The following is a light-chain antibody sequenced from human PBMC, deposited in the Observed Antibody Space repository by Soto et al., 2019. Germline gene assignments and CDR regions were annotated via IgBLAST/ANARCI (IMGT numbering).Light chain of an antibody. J-gene: IGLJ1*01. CDR1: RSDVSAYHY. Sequence: QSALTQPASVSGSPGQSIAISCTGTRSDVSAYHYVSWYQQHPGKAPKLMISEVTNRPSGVSDRFSGSKSGNTASLTISGLQAEDEADYYCSSFTSRFTFVFGTGTKVTVL. CDR2: EVT. V-gene: IGLV2-14*01. CDR3: SSFTSRFTFV.